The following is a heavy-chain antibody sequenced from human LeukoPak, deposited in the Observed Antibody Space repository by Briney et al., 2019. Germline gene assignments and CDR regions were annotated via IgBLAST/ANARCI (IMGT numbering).Heavy chain of an antibody. J-gene: IGHJ4*02. Sequence: GGSLRLSCAASGFSFSSSAMHWVRQAPGKGLEYVSAITNNGRYTYYANSVKDRFTISRDNSKNTLYLQMGSLTPEDTAVYYCAGASPDGSYDYWGQGTLVSVSS. CDR1: GFSFSSSA. CDR2: ITNNGRYT. CDR3: AGASPDGSYDY. D-gene: IGHD3-10*01. V-gene: IGHV3-64*01.